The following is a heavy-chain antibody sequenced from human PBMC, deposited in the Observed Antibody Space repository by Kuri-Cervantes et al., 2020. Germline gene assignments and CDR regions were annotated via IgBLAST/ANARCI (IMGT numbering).Heavy chain of an antibody. CDR3: AREDYGDYDDDAFDI. CDR1: GFALINYA. J-gene: IGHJ3*02. D-gene: IGHD4-17*01. V-gene: IGHV3-64*04. Sequence: GGSLRLSCAASGFALINYAMHWVRQAPGKGPEYVSSISTNGHTTYYADSVKGRFTISRDNSKNTLYLQMNSLRAEDTAVYYCAREDYGDYDDDAFDIWGQGTMVTVSS. CDR2: ISTNGHTT.